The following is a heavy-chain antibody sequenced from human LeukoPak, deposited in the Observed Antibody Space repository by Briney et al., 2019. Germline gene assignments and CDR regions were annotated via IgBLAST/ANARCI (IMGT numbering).Heavy chain of an antibody. D-gene: IGHD3-3*01. V-gene: IGHV3-48*01. Sequence: PGGSLRLSCAASGFTFSSYSMNWVRQAPGKGLEWVSYISSSSSTIYYADSVKGRFTISRDNAKNSLYLQMNGLRAEDTAAYYCARGATDITRWFDPWGQGTLVIVSS. J-gene: IGHJ5*02. CDR3: ARGATDITRWFDP. CDR2: ISSSSSTI. CDR1: GFTFSSYS.